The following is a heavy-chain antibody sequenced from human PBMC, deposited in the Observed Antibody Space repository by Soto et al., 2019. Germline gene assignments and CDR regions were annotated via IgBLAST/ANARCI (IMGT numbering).Heavy chain of an antibody. V-gene: IGHV5-51*01. J-gene: IGHJ4*02. CDR3: ARGVRPRTYDSSVSY. CDR1: GYSFTSYW. Sequence: PGESLKISCKGSGYSFTSYWIGWVRQMPGKGLEWMGIIYPGDSDTRYSPSFQGQVTISADKSISTAYLQWSSLKASDTAMYYCARGVRPRTYDSSVSYLGQVTLVTVSS. CDR2: IYPGDSDT. D-gene: IGHD3-22*01.